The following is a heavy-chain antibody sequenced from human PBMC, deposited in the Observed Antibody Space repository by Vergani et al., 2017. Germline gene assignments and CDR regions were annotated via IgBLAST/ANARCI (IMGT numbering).Heavy chain of an antibody. CDR3: AKAHPVSDILTGYSEHPFDH. CDR2: ISDSGGST. J-gene: IGHJ4*02. CDR1: GFTFSRYV. D-gene: IGHD3-9*01. V-gene: IGHV3-23*01. Sequence: EVQLLESGGGLVQPGGSLRLSCAASGFTFSRYVMSWVRQAPGKGLEWVSGISDSGGSTYYADSVKGRFTISRDNSKNTLFLQMNSLRAEDTAVYYCAKAHPVSDILTGYSEHPFDHWGQGTLVTVSS.